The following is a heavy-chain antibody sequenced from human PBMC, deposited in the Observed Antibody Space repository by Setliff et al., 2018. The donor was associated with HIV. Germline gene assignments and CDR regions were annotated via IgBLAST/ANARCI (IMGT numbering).Heavy chain of an antibody. CDR3: AKGRYGGYDWGTLDI. V-gene: IGHV3-23*01. J-gene: IGHJ3*02. CDR1: GFTLSSCA. D-gene: IGHD5-12*01. Sequence: GGSLRLSCAASGFTLSSCAISWVRQAPGKGLEWVLVISGSGASTYYADSVKGRFTISRDNSKNTLYLQMNSLRVEDTAVYYCAKGRYGGYDWGTLDIWGQGTMVTVSS. CDR2: ISGSGAST.